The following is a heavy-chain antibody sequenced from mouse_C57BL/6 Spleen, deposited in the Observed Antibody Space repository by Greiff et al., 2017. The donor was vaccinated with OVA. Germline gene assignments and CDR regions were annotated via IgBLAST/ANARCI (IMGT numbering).Heavy chain of an antibody. J-gene: IGHJ3*01. CDR2: IYPGDGDT. CDR1: GYAFSSYW. D-gene: IGHD2-4*01. CDR3: ARWQDYAWFAY. Sequence: VQLQQSGAELVKPGASVKISCKASGYAFSSYWMNWVKQRPGKGLEWIGQIYPGDGDTNYNGKFKGKATLTADKSSSTAYMQRSSLTSEDSAVYFCARWQDYAWFAYWGQGTLVTVSA. V-gene: IGHV1-80*01.